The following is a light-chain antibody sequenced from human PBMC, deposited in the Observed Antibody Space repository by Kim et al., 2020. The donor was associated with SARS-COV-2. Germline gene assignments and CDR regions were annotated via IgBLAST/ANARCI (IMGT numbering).Light chain of an antibody. CDR3: QQYYSYPPT. J-gene: IGKJ1*01. Sequence: ASTGDRVTIPCRASQGISSYLAWYQQTPGKAPKLLIYAASTLQSGVPSRFSGSGSGTDFTLTISCLQSEDFATYYCQQYYSYPPTFGQGTKVDIK. CDR1: QGISSY. CDR2: AAS. V-gene: IGKV1-8*01.